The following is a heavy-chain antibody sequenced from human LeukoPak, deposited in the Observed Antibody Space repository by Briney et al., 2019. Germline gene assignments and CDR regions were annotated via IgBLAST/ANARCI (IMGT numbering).Heavy chain of an antibody. Sequence: GGSPRLSCAASGFTFSSHSMNWVRQAPGKGLEWVSSFGTRSSSIYYADSVKGRFTISRDNARNSLYLQMNSPKAEDTAVYYCARERDEGFGYWGQGTLVTVSS. CDR3: ARERDEGFGY. CDR1: GFTFSSHS. J-gene: IGHJ4*02. D-gene: IGHD5-24*01. CDR2: FGTRSSSI. V-gene: IGHV3-21*01.